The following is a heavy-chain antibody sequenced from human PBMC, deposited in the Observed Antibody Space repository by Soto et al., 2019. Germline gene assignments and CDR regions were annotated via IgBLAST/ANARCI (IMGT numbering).Heavy chain of an antibody. CDR2: ISAYSGDT. CDR3: AREKLGRHSSGWPPSNY. D-gene: IGHD6-19*01. J-gene: IGHJ4*02. CDR1: GFTFTSFG. Sequence: ASVKVSCKGSGFTFTSFGISWVRQAPGQGLEWMGWISAYSGDTYYAQHLQGRVTMTTDTSTSTAYMELRSLRSDDTAVYYCAREKLGRHSSGWPPSNYWGQGTLVTVSS. V-gene: IGHV1-18*01.